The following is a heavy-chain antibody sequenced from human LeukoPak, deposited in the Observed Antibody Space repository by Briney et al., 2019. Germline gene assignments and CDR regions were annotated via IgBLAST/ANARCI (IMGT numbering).Heavy chain of an antibody. Sequence: SETLALTCAVSGGSINITNWWGWGRPPPRKGLEWIGEIHHTGGTNYNPSLKSRVTISLEKSKNQFSVQLSSVTAADTAVYYCAREHIAADTRDAFDIWGQGTMVTVSS. J-gene: IGHJ3*02. CDR3: AREHIAADTRDAFDI. CDR1: GGSINITNW. D-gene: IGHD6-13*01. CDR2: IHHTGGT. V-gene: IGHV4-4*02.